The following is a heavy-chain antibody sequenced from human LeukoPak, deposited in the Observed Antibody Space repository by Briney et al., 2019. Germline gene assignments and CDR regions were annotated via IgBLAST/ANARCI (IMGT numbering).Heavy chain of an antibody. CDR2: IIPILGIA. CDR1: GGTFSSYA. CDR3: AITDCSGGSCYLRRLDY. D-gene: IGHD2-15*01. J-gene: IGHJ4*02. V-gene: IGHV1-69*04. Sequence: RASVKVSCKASGGTFSSYAISWVRQAPGQGLEWMGRIIPILGIANYAQKFQGRVTITADKSTSTAYMELSSLRSEDTAVYYCAITDCSGGSCYLRRLDYWGQGTLVTVSS.